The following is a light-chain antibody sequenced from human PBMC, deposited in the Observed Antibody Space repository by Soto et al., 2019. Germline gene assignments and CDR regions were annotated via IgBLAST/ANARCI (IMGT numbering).Light chain of an antibody. CDR2: GAS. CDR3: QQYGSSPRT. CDR1: QSVRSSY. Sequence: EIVLTQSPGTLSLSPGERATLSCRASQSVRSSYLAWYQQKPGQAPRLLIYGASSRATGIPDRFRGSGSGTDFTLTISRLEPEDFSVYYCQQYGSSPRTFGQGTKVEIK. V-gene: IGKV3-20*01. J-gene: IGKJ1*01.